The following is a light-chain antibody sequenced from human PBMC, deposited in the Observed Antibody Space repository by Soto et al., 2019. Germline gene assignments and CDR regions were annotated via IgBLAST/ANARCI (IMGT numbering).Light chain of an antibody. CDR1: QSVTTY. CDR3: QQFGTSPLWT. V-gene: IGKV3-20*01. Sequence: EIVLTQSPGTLPLTPGERATLSCRASQSVTTYLAWYQQRPGQAPRLLIYGASNRATGIPDRFSGSGSGTDFTLTISRLEPEDFAVYFCQQFGTSPLWTFGQGTRLEIK. J-gene: IGKJ5*01. CDR2: GAS.